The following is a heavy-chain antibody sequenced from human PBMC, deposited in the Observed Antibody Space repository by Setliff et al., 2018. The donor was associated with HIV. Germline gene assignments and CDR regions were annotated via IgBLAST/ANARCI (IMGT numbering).Heavy chain of an antibody. CDR2: IYYSGST. J-gene: IGHJ4*02. D-gene: IGHD3-16*01. V-gene: IGHV4-59*08. CDR3: ATSKGGRYGSFDY. CDR1: GGSISSYY. Sequence: SETLSLTCTVSGGSISSYYWSWIRQPPGKGLEWIGYIYYSGSTNYNPSLKSRVTISVDTSKNQFSLKLSSVTAADTAVYYCATSKGGRYGSFDYWGQGTLVTVSS.